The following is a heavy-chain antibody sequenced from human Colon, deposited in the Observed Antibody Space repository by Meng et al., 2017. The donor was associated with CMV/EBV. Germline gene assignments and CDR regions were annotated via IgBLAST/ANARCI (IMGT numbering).Heavy chain of an antibody. CDR2: ISSGGDET. CDR3: AKNLFVPPAIMSVFAPNDY. V-gene: IGHV3-23*01. Sequence: GESLKISCAFPGISFKSYAMSWVRQAPGQGLEWVAVISSGGDETYYADSVKGRFSVSRDNAKNTLFLQINGLGAEDTAVYYCAKNLFVPPAIMSVFAPNDYWDQGTLVTVSS. J-gene: IGHJ4*02. CDR1: GISFKSYA. D-gene: IGHD2-2*02.